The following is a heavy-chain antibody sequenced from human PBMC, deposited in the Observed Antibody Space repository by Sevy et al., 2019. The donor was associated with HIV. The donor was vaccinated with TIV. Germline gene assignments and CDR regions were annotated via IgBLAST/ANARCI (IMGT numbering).Heavy chain of an antibody. V-gene: IGHV6-1*01. Sequence: SQTLSLTCAISGDSVSSNSAAWNWIRQSPSRGLEWLGRTYYRSKWYNDYAVSVKSRITINQDTSRNQFSLQLNSVNPEDTAVYYCARDRDEVDAFDIWGQGTMVTVSS. CDR2: TYYRSKWYN. CDR3: ARDRDEVDAFDI. J-gene: IGHJ3*02. CDR1: GDSVSSNSAA.